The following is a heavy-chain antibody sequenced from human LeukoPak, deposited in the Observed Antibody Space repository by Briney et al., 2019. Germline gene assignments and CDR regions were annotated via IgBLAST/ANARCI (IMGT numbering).Heavy chain of an antibody. D-gene: IGHD2-21*01. Sequence: PSETLSLTCTVSGGSISSYYWSWIRQPPGKGLEWIGYIYYSGSTNYNPSLKSRVTISVDTSKNQFSLKLSSVTAADTAVYYCARGGSGDIFDIWGQGTMVTVSS. V-gene: IGHV4-59*01. CDR1: GGSISSYY. CDR3: ARGGSGDIFDI. CDR2: IYYSGST. J-gene: IGHJ3*02.